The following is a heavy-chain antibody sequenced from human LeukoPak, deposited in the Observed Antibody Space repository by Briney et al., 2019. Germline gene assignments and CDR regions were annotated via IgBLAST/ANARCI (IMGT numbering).Heavy chain of an antibody. CDR3: TMAYDSSGQVAFDI. J-gene: IGHJ3*02. CDR1: GFTFSSYA. V-gene: IGHV3-30-3*01. CDR2: ISYDGSNK. Sequence: SGGSLRLSCAASGFTFSSYAMHWVRQAPGKGLEWVAVISYDGSNKYYADSVKGRFTISRDNSKNTLYLQMNSLRAEDTAVYYCTMAYDSSGQVAFDIWGQGTMVTVSS. D-gene: IGHD3-22*01.